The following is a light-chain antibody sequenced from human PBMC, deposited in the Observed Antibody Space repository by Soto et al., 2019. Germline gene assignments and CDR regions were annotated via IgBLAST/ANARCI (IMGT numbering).Light chain of an antibody. CDR3: SSYTGSSTV. CDR1: NSDVGAYNY. Sequence: QSALTQPASVSGSPGQSITISCTGTNSDVGAYNYVSWYQHHPGKAPKLVIYEVHNRPSGVSNRFSGSKSGNTASLTISGLQAEDEADYYCSSYTGSSTVFGGGTKLTVL. J-gene: IGLJ3*02. CDR2: EVH. V-gene: IGLV2-14*01.